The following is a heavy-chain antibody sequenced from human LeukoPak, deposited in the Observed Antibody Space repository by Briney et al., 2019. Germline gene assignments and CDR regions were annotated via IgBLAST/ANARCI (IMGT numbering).Heavy chain of an antibody. Sequence: SVKVSCTASGYTFTSYDINWVRQAPGQGLEWMGGIIPIFGTANYAQKFQGRVTITADESTSTAYMELSSLRSEDTAVYYCARLYSYAGPGDYWGQGTLVTVSS. CDR2: IIPIFGTA. CDR3: ARLYSYAGPGDY. J-gene: IGHJ4*02. V-gene: IGHV1-69*13. CDR1: GYTFTSYD. D-gene: IGHD5-18*01.